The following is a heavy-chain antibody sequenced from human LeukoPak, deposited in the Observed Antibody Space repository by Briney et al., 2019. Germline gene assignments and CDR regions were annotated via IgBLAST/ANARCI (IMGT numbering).Heavy chain of an antibody. D-gene: IGHD1-26*01. CDR2: ISSSSSYI. Sequence: KPGGSLRLSCAASGFTFSSYSMNWVRQAPGKGLEWVSSISSSSSYIYYADSVKGRFTISRDNAKNSLYLQMNSLRAEDTAVYYCARDPGWGLLNYYYYYMDVWGKGTTVTVSS. CDR3: ARDPGWGLLNYYYYYMDV. J-gene: IGHJ6*03. CDR1: GFTFSSYS. V-gene: IGHV3-21*01.